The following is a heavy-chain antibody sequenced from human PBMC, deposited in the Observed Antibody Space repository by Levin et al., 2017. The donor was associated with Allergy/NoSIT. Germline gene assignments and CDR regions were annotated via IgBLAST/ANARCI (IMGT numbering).Heavy chain of an antibody. CDR2: ISWNSGSI. CDR3: AKAGCSSTSCYTNY. CDR1: GFTFDEYA. Sequence: LKISCAASGFTFDEYAMHWVRQAPGKGLEWVSSISWNSGSIDYADSVKGRFTISRDNAKNSLYLQMNSLRAEDTALYYCAKAGCSSTSCYTNYWGQGTLVTVSS. J-gene: IGHJ4*02. D-gene: IGHD2-2*02. V-gene: IGHV3-9*01.